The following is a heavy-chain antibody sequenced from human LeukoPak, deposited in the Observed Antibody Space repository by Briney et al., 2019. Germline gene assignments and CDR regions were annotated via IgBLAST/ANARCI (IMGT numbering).Heavy chain of an antibody. J-gene: IGHJ6*03. Sequence: ASVKVSCKTSGYTFTHYDINWVRQATGQGLEWMGWMNPNSGNTGYAQKFQGRVTITRNISIITAYMELSSLTSEDTAVFYCARVLFRGVETYYYYMDVWGKGTTVTVSS. CDR1: GYTFTHYD. V-gene: IGHV1-8*03. CDR2: MNPNSGNT. CDR3: ARVLFRGVETYYYYMDV. D-gene: IGHD3-3*01.